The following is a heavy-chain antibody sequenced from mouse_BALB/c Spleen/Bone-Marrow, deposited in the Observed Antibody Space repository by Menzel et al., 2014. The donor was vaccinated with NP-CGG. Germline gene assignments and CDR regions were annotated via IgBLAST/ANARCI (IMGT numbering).Heavy chain of an antibody. CDR1: GYTFTDYA. Sequence: QVQLQQSGPELVRPGVSAKISCKGSGYTFTDYAMHWVKQSHAKSLEWIGVISTYSGNTNYNQKFKGKATMTVDKSSSTAYMELARLTSEDSAIYYCARGRQLGLRSFAYWGQGTLVTVSA. CDR3: ARGRQLGLRSFAY. D-gene: IGHD3-2*01. J-gene: IGHJ3*01. CDR2: ISTYSGNT. V-gene: IGHV1S137*01.